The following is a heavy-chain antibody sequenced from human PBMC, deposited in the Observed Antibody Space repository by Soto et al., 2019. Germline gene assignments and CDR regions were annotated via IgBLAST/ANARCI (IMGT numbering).Heavy chain of an antibody. D-gene: IGHD2-21*01. CDR2: IRSKPNNYAT. V-gene: IGHV3-73*01. CDR1: GLTFSGSA. J-gene: IGHJ4*02. CDR3: TRFARSQSHFFDY. Sequence: EVQLVESGGGLVQPGGSLKLSCAASGLTFSGSAMHWVRQASGKGLEWVGRIRSKPNNYATAYAASVKGRFTISRDDSKNTAYLQLNSLKTEDTAVYYCTRFARSQSHFFDYWGQGTLVTVSS.